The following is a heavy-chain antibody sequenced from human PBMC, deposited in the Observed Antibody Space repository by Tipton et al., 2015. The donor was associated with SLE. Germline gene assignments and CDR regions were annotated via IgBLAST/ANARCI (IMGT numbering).Heavy chain of an antibody. CDR1: GGSISGSNYY. CDR3: ARDYGDYGYFDL. Sequence: TLSLTCTVSGGSISGSNYYWDWIRQPPGKGLEWIGSIYYSGNIYYNPSLKSRVTISLDTSKNQLSLNLTSVIAADTAVYYCARDYGDYGYFDLWGRGTLVTVSS. CDR2: IYYSGNI. J-gene: IGHJ2*01. V-gene: IGHV4-39*07. D-gene: IGHD4-17*01.